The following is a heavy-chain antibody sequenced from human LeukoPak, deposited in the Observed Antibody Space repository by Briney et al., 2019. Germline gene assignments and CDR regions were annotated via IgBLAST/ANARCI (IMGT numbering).Heavy chain of an antibody. Sequence: SETLSLTCTVSGGSISSGSYYWSWIRQPAGKGLEWIGRIYTSGSTNYNPSLKSRVTISVDTSKNQFSLKLSSVTAADTAVYYCARDSSHWAFDYWGQGTLVTVSS. CDR3: ARDSSHWAFDY. J-gene: IGHJ4*02. V-gene: IGHV4-61*02. CDR1: GGSISSGSYY. D-gene: IGHD3-16*01. CDR2: IYTSGST.